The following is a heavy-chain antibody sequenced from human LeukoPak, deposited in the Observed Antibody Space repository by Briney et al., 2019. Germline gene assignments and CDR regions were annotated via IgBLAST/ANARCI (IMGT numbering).Heavy chain of an antibody. D-gene: IGHD5-24*01. V-gene: IGHV1-69*04. J-gene: IGHJ4*02. CDR1: GGTFSSYA. Sequence: ASVKVSCKASGGTFSSYAISWVRQAPGQGLEWMGRITPIFGIANYAQKFQGRVTITADKSTSTAYMELSSLRPEDTAVYYCARDRDGYNTYDYWGQGTLVTVSS. CDR2: ITPIFGIA. CDR3: ARDRDGYNTYDY.